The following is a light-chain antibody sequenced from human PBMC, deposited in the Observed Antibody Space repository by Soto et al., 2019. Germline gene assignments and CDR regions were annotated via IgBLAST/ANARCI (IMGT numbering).Light chain of an antibody. J-gene: IGLJ1*01. CDR3: SSYTTSLTYA. V-gene: IGLV2-14*03. Sequence: QSVLTQPASVSGSPGQSITISCTGASSDVDAYDYVSWYQQHPGKAPKLMIYDVSSRPSGVSDRFSGSKSGNTASLTISGLQAEDEADYYCSSYTTSLTYAFGTGTKVTVL. CDR1: SSDVDAYDY. CDR2: DVS.